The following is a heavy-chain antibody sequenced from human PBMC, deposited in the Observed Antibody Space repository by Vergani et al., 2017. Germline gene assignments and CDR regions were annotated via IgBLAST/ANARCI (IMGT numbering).Heavy chain of an antibody. J-gene: IGHJ3*02. V-gene: IGHV1-18*01. CDR2: ISAYNGNT. CDR3: ARDRLRFLEWFRAFDI. Sequence: QVQLVQSGAEVKKPGASVNVSCKASGYTFTSYGISWVRQAPGQGLEWMGWISAYNGNTNYAQKLQGRVTMTTDTSTSKAYMELRSLRSDDTAVYYCARDRLRFLEWFRAFDIWGQGTMVTVSS. D-gene: IGHD3-3*01. CDR1: GYTFTSYG.